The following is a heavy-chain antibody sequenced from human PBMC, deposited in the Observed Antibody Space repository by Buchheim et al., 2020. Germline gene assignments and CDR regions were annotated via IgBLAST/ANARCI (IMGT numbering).Heavy chain of an antibody. V-gene: IGHV3-23*01. Sequence: EVQLLESGGGLVQPGGSLRLSCAASGFTFSSYAMSWVRQAPGKGLEWVPAISGSGGSTYYADSVKGRFTISRDNSKNTLYLQMNSLRAEDTAVYYCAKALRGPYYYGSGSYQYGMDVWGQGTT. J-gene: IGHJ6*02. D-gene: IGHD3-10*01. CDR3: AKALRGPYYYGSGSYQYGMDV. CDR2: ISGSGGST. CDR1: GFTFSSYA.